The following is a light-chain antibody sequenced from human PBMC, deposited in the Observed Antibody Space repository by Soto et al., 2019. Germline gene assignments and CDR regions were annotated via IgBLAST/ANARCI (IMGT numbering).Light chain of an antibody. V-gene: IGKV1-9*01. CDR2: SAS. CDR1: QGITSY. CDR3: QQYGSSPVT. J-gene: IGKJ4*01. Sequence: IQLTQSPSSLSASVGDRVTITCRASQGITSYLAWYQQRPGKAPRLLIYSASTLQSGVPSRFSGSGYGTDFSLTISNLQPEDFAVYYCQQYGSSPVTFGGGTKVDIK.